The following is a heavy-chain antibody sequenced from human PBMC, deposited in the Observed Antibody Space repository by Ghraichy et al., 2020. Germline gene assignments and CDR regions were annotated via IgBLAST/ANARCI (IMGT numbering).Heavy chain of an antibody. V-gene: IGHV1-18*01. Sequence: ASVKVSCKASGYTFTSYGISWVRQAPGQGLEWMGWISAYNGNTNYVQKLQGRVTMTTDTSTSTAYMELRSLRSDDTAVYYCARVSVVVPIYYYGMDVWGQGTTVTVSS. CDR2: ISAYNGNT. D-gene: IGHD2-2*01. CDR1: GYTFTSYG. J-gene: IGHJ6*02. CDR3: ARVSVVVPIYYYGMDV.